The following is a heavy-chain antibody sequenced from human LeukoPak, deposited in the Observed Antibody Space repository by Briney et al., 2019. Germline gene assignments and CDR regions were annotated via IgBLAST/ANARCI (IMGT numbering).Heavy chain of an antibody. CDR3: AKGYSYGSAYYYYGMDV. J-gene: IGHJ6*02. CDR2: ISYDGSNK. V-gene: IGHV3-30*18. Sequence: GGSLRLSCATSGFSFSNYGMHWVRQAPGKGLEWVAVISYDGSNKYDADSVKGRFTTSRDNSKNTLYLQMNSLRAEDTAVYYCAKGYSYGSAYYYYGMDVWGQGTTVTVSS. D-gene: IGHD5-18*01. CDR1: GFSFSNYG.